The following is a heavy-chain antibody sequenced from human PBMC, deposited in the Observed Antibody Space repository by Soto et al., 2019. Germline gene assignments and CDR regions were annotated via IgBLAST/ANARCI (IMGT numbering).Heavy chain of an antibody. D-gene: IGHD3-3*01. CDR1: GFTFSSYA. V-gene: IGHV3-30-3*01. J-gene: IGHJ3*02. Sequence: QVQLVESGGGVVQPGRSLRLSCAASGFTFSSYAMHWVRQAPGKGLEWVAVISYDGSNKYYADSVKGRFTISRDNSKNTLYLQMNSLRAEDTAVYYCARDRSVTIFGVPFPHDAFDICGQGTMVTVSS. CDR3: ARDRSVTIFGVPFPHDAFDI. CDR2: ISYDGSNK.